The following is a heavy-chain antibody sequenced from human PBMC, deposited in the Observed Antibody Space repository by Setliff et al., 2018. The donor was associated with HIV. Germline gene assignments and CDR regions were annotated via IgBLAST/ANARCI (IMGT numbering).Heavy chain of an antibody. J-gene: IGHJ5*02. Sequence: SETLSLTCTVSGGSISSSNYYWGWIRQPPGKGLELIGTIYYIGSTSHNPSLERRLTISVATSSNHFSLRLTSVTAADTAVYYCASATSPRPMVRGGWLDPWGQGTLVTVVS. CDR1: GGSISSSNYY. D-gene: IGHD3-16*01. V-gene: IGHV4-39*02. CDR3: ASATSPRPMVRGGWLDP. CDR2: IYYIGST.